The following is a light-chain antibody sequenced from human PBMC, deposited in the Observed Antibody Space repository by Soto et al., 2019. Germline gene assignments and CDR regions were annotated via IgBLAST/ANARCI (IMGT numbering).Light chain of an antibody. CDR1: SSDVGGYNY. CDR3: SSYTRSSTLHVV. CDR2: DVS. Sequence: QSALTQPASVSGSPGQSITISCTGSSSDVGGYNYVSWYQQHPGKAPKLMIYDVSNRPSGVSNRFSGSKSGNTASLTISGLQAEDEADYYCSSYTRSSTLHVVFAGGTKLTVL. J-gene: IGLJ2*01. V-gene: IGLV2-14*01.